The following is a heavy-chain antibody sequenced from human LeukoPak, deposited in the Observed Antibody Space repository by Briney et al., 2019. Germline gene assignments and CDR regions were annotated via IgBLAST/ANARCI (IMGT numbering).Heavy chain of an antibody. V-gene: IGHV3-7*01. J-gene: IGHJ5*02. CDR1: GFTFTDYW. Sequence: GGSLRLSCEVSGFTFTDYWMNWVRQAPGKGPEWVASIRQDGSEKYYVDSVKGRFTISRDNAKNSLYLQMNSLRAEDTAVYYCAREALVAGINWFDPWGQGTLVTVSS. CDR3: AREALVAGINWFDP. D-gene: IGHD6-19*01. CDR2: IRQDGSEK.